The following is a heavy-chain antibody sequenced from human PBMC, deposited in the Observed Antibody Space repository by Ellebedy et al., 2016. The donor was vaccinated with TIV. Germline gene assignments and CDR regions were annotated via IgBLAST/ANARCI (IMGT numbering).Heavy chain of an antibody. D-gene: IGHD4-17*01. CDR3: AYGRSTVTLSYYYYGMDV. CDR1: GGTFSSYA. CDR2: IIPIFGTA. Sequence: ASVKVSXKASGGTFSSYAISWVRQAPGQGLEWMGGIIPIFGTANYAQKLQGRVTITADKSTSTAYMELSSLRSEDTAVYYCAYGRSTVTLSYYYYGMDVWGQGTTVTVSS. V-gene: IGHV1-69*06. J-gene: IGHJ6*02.